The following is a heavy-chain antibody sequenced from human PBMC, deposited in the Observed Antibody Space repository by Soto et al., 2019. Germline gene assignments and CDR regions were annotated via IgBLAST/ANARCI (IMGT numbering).Heavy chain of an antibody. CDR1: GFSLSNARMG. J-gene: IGHJ5*02. CDR2: IFSNDEK. CDR3: ARIRLGTIAAAADWFDP. Sequence: SGPTLVNPTETLTLTCTFSGFSLSNARMGVSWIRQPPGKALEWLAHIFSNDEKSYSTSLKSRLTISKDTSKSQVVLTMTNMDPVDTATYYCARIRLGTIAAAADWFDPWGQGTLVTVSS. D-gene: IGHD6-13*01. V-gene: IGHV2-26*01.